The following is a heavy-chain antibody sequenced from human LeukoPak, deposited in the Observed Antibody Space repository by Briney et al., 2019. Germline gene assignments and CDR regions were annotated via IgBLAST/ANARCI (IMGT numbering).Heavy chain of an antibody. CDR1: GGSISSGDYY. CDR2: IYYSGIT. V-gene: IGHV4-31*03. Sequence: PSETLSLTCTVPGGSISSGDYYWGWIRQYSGKGLEWIGYIYYSGITYYNPSLKSRVTISVDTSKNQFSLQLTSVTAAETAVYYCARRGGGRWFDPWGQGTLVTVSS. J-gene: IGHJ5*02. D-gene: IGHD3-16*01. CDR3: ARRGGGRWFDP.